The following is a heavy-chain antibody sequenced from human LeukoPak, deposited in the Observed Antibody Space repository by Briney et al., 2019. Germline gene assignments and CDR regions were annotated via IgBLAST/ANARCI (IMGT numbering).Heavy chain of an antibody. D-gene: IGHD2-15*01. Sequence: GESLKISCKGSGYSFTSYWIGWVRQMPGKGLEWMGIIYPGDSDTRYSPSFQGQVTISADKPISTAYLQWSSLKASDTAMYYCARSDVGYCSGGSCKNWFDPWGQGTLVTVSS. V-gene: IGHV5-51*04. CDR2: IYPGDSDT. J-gene: IGHJ5*02. CDR1: GYSFTSYW. CDR3: ARSDVGYCSGGSCKNWFDP.